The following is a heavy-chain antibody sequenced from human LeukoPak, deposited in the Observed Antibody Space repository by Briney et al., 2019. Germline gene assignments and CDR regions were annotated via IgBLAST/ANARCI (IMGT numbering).Heavy chain of an antibody. V-gene: IGHV3-48*03. Sequence: GSLRLSCAASGFAFSAYEMNWVRQAPGKGLEWVSYIAGSDTMTHYADSVKGRFTIFRDNAKNSLYLQMNRLRAEDTALYYCTTLGYHLDSWGQGTLVTVSS. CDR2: IAGSDTMT. CDR3: TTLGYHLDS. J-gene: IGHJ4*02. D-gene: IGHD3-22*01. CDR1: GFAFSAYE.